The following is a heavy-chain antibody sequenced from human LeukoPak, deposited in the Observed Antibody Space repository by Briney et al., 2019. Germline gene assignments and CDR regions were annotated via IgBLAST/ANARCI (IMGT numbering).Heavy chain of an antibody. CDR2: IYYSGST. D-gene: IGHD7-27*01. J-gene: IGHJ4*02. CDR1: GGSISSYY. Sequence: KPSETLSLTYTVSGGSISSYYWSWIRQPPGKGLVWIGYIYYSGSTNYNPSLKSRVTISVDTSKNQFSLKLSSVTAADTAVYYCARVWGPYRFVDYWGQGTLVTVSS. CDR3: ARVWGPYRFVDY. V-gene: IGHV4-59*01.